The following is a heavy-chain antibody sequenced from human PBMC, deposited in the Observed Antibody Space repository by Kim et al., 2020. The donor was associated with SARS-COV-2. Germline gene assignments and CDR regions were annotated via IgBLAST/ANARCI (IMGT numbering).Heavy chain of an antibody. CDR3: ARDRDRDGPTDF. J-gene: IGHJ2*01. D-gene: IGHD1-1*01. CDR2: ISYSGNT. Sequence: SETLSLTCTVSGGSISPYYWTWIRRPPGKTLEWIGYISYSGNTEYNASLKSRVTMSVDTSNKQFSLRLFSVTAADKAIYYCARDRDRDGPTDFWGRG. V-gene: IGHV4-59*13. CDR1: GGSISPYY.